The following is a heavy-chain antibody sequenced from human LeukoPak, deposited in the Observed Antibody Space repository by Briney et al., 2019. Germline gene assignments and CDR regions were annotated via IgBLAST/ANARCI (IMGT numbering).Heavy chain of an antibody. V-gene: IGHV1-18*01. J-gene: IGHJ5*02. Sequence: APVKVSCKASGGTFSSYTISWVRQAPGQGLEWMGWISAYNGNTNYAQKLQGRVTMTTDTSTSTAYMELRSLRSDDTAVYYCARKLGGGSYSDWEFDPWGQGTLVTVSS. CDR2: ISAYNGNT. CDR1: GGTFSSYT. CDR3: ARKLGGGSYSDWEFDP. D-gene: IGHD3-16*01.